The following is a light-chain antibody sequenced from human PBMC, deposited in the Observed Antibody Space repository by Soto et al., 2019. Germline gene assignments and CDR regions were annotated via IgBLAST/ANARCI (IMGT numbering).Light chain of an antibody. CDR2: SNN. CDR3: AAWDVSFVV. CDR1: RSNIGTNT. V-gene: IGLV1-44*01. J-gene: IGLJ2*01. Sequence: QSVLTQPPSASGTPGQRVTISCSGSRSNIGTNTVTWYHQLPGMAPKLLIHSNNQRPSGVPDRFSGSKSGTSASLAISGLEAEDEDDYYCAAWDVSFVVFGGGTKLTVL.